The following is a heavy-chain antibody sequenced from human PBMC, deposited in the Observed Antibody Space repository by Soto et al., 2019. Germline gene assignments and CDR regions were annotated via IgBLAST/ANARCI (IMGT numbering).Heavy chain of an antibody. CDR1: GGSISSYY. Sequence: SETLSLTCTVSGGSISSYYWSWIRQPPGKGLEWVGYIYYSGSTNYNPSLKSRVTISVDTSKNQFSLKLSPVTAADTAVYYCARLSGWYYYFDYWGQGTLVTVSS. V-gene: IGHV4-59*01. CDR3: ARLSGWYYYFDY. J-gene: IGHJ4*02. D-gene: IGHD6-19*01. CDR2: IYYSGST.